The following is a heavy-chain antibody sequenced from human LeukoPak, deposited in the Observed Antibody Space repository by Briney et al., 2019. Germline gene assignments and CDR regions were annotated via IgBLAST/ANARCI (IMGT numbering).Heavy chain of an antibody. CDR3: ASIAVAGADFDY. CDR1: GFTFSSYA. Sequence: GGSLRLSCAASGFTFSSYAMSWVRQAPGKGLEWVAVIWYDGSNKYYADSVKGRFTISRDNSKNTLYLQMNSLRAEDTAVYYCASIAVAGADFDYWGQGTLVTVSS. D-gene: IGHD6-19*01. CDR2: IWYDGSNK. V-gene: IGHV3-33*08. J-gene: IGHJ4*02.